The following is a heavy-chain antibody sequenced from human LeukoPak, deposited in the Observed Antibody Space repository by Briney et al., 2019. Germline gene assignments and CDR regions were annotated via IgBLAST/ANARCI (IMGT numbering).Heavy chain of an antibody. V-gene: IGHV4-61*02. J-gene: IGHJ6*03. CDR1: GGSISSGSYY. CDR2: IYTSGST. CDR3: ARGRGSGSYLIYYYYYMDV. Sequence: SETLSLTCTVSGGSISSGSYYWSWIRQPAGKGLEWIGRIYTSGSTNYNPSLKSRVTISVDTSKNQFSLKLSSVTAADTAVYYCARGRGSGSYLIYYYYYMDVWGKGTTVTISS. D-gene: IGHD3-10*01.